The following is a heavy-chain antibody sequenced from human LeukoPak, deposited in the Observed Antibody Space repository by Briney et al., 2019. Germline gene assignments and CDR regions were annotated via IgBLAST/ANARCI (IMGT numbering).Heavy chain of an antibody. CDR3: ARDYYDSGSYYFDF. D-gene: IGHD1-26*01. Sequence: PGGSLRLSCAASGFTFSSYSMNWVRQAPGKGLEWVSSISSSSGYIFYADSVKGRFTISRDNAQNSLFLQMNSLRAEDTAVYYCARDYYDSGSYYFDFWGQGTPVTVSS. CDR1: GFTFSSYS. V-gene: IGHV3-21*01. J-gene: IGHJ4*02. CDR2: ISSSSGYI.